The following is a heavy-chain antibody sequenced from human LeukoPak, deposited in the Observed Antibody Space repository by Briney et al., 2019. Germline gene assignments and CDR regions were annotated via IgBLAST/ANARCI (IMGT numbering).Heavy chain of an antibody. CDR3: ARLPYYYDSSGYYYFSFDY. CDR1: GGSFSGYY. V-gene: IGHV4-34*01. D-gene: IGHD3-22*01. J-gene: IGHJ4*02. CDR2: INHSGST. Sequence: SETLSLTCAVYGGSFSGYYWSWIRQPPGKGLEWIGEINHSGSTNYNPSLKSRVTVSVDTSKNQFSLKLSSVTAADTAVYYCARLPYYYDSSGYYYFSFDYWGQGTLVTVSS.